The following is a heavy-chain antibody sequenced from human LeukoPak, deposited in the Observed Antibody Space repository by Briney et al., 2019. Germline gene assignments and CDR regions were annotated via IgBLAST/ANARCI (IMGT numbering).Heavy chain of an antibody. CDR1: GGSFSGYY. CDR2: INHSGST. D-gene: IGHD2-2*01. Sequence: SETLSLTCAVYGGSFSGYYWSWIRQPPGKGLEWIGEINHSGSTNYNPSLKSRVTISVDTSKNQFSLKLSSVTAADTAVYYCASNSSTSLFDYWGQGTLVTVSS. V-gene: IGHV4-34*01. J-gene: IGHJ4*02. CDR3: ASNSSTSLFDY.